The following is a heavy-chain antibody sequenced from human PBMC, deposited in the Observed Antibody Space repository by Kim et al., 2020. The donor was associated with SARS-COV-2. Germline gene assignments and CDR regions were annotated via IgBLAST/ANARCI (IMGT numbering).Heavy chain of an antibody. CDR2: IYYSGST. CDR3: ARSDVNTAMFVYYFDY. V-gene: IGHV4-59*01. CDR1: GGSISSYS. Sequence: AETLSLTCTVSGGSISSYSWSWIRQPPGKGLEWIASIYYSGSTNYNPSRKSRVTISVDTSKTQFSLNLSSVTAADTAVYYCARSDVNTAMFVYYFDYWGQGTLVTVSS. D-gene: IGHD5-18*01. J-gene: IGHJ4*02.